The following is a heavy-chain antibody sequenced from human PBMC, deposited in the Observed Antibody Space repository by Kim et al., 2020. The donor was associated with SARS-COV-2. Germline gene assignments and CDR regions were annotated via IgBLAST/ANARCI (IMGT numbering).Heavy chain of an antibody. J-gene: IGHJ6*02. D-gene: IGHD3-10*01. CDR1: GDSISQYY. V-gene: IGHV4-59*08. Sequence: SETLSLTCTVSGDSISQYYWSWIRQPPGKGLEWIGYIYYTGSTSYNPSLKSRVTISVDTFKNQFFLKLNSVTAADTAVYFCARHGFGSGFFYGLGVWGQG. CDR3: ARHGFGSGFFYGLGV. CDR2: IYYTGST.